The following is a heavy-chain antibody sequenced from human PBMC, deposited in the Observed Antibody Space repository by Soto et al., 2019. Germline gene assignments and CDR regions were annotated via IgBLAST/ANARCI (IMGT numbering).Heavy chain of an antibody. V-gene: IGHV4-31*03. D-gene: IGHD3-22*01. J-gene: IGHJ4*02. CDR1: GGSISSGGYY. CDR2: IYYSGST. Sequence: PSETLSLTCTVSGGSISSGGYYWSWIRQHPGKGLEWIGYIYYSGSTYYNPSLKSRVTISVDTSKNQFSLKLSSVTAADTAVYYCARADRTLYDSSGYHHYWGQGTLVTVSS. CDR3: ARADRTLYDSSGYHHY.